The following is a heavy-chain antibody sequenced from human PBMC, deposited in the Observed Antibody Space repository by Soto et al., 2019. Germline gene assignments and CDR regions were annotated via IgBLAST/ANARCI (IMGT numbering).Heavy chain of an antibody. J-gene: IGHJ5*02. D-gene: IGHD3-3*01. CDR2: IYYSGST. CDR1: GGSISGYY. V-gene: IGHV4-59*08. Sequence: SETLSLTCTVSGGSISGYYWSWIRQPPGKGLEWIGYIYYSGSTNYNPSLKSRVTISVDTSKNQFSLKLSSVTAADTAVYYCARHLYYDFWSGYYPRWLDPWGQGTLVTVSS. CDR3: ARHLYYDFWSGYYPRWLDP.